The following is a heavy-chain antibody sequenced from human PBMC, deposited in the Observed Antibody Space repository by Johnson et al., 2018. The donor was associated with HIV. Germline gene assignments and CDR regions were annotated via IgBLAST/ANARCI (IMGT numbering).Heavy chain of an antibody. CDR3: ARVRTGRENAFDI. D-gene: IGHD2-8*02. J-gene: IGHJ3*02. CDR1: GFTFSSYA. Sequence: QVQLVESGGGVVQPGRSLRLSCAASGFTFSSYAMHWVCQAPGKGLEWVGVISYDGSYKYYADSVKGRFTISRDNSKSTLYLQMNSLRAEDTAVYYCARVRTGRENAFDIWGQGTMVTVSS. CDR2: ISYDGSYK. V-gene: IGHV3-30*04.